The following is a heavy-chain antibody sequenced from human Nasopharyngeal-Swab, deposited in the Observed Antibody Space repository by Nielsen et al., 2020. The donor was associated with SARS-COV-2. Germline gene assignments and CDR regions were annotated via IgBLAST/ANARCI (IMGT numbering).Heavy chain of an antibody. Sequence: GESLKISCAASGFTFSSYGMHWVRQAPGTGLEWVAVIWYDGSNKYYADSVKGRFTISRDNSKNTLYLQMNSLRAEDTAVYYCAREWYYYDSSGYSTYFDYWGQGTLVTVSS. V-gene: IGHV3-33*01. CDR1: GFTFSSYG. CDR2: IWYDGSNK. CDR3: AREWYYYDSSGYSTYFDY. D-gene: IGHD3-22*01. J-gene: IGHJ4*02.